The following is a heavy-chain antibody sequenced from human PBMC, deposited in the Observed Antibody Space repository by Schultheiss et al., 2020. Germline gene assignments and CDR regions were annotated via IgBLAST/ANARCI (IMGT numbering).Heavy chain of an antibody. CDR1: GYTFTSYV. V-gene: IGHV1-18*01. D-gene: IGHD3-10*01. J-gene: IGHJ4*02. CDR2: ISAYNGNT. Sequence: ASVKVSCKASGYTFTSYVISWVRQAPGQGLEWMGWISAYNGNTNYAQKLQGRVTMTTDTSTSTAYMELRSLRSDDTAVYYCAREGGGHYGSGSYQALHVSYYFDYWGQGTLVTVSS. CDR3: AREGGGHYGSGSYQALHVSYYFDY.